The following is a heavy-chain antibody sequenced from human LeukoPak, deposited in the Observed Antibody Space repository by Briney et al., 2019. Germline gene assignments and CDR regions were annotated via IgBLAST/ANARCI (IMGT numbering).Heavy chain of an antibody. Sequence: SETLSLPCTVSGGSINNSDSYWAWIRQPPGKGLQSFGSINYRGSTYYNRSLQIRDPISVGTYKDLFSMRKSSVTGQDRAVYYCAKTRGRGQVDAGSSGYINYWGQGTLVSVSS. CDR3: AKTRGRGQVDAGSSGYINY. J-gene: IGHJ4*02. D-gene: IGHD3-22*01. V-gene: IGHV4-39*01. CDR1: GGSINNSDSY. CDR2: INYRGST.